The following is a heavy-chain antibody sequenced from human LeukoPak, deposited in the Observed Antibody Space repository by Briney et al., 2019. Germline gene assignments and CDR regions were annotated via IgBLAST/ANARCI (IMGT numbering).Heavy chain of an antibody. D-gene: IGHD3-22*01. V-gene: IGHV4-59*01. CDR1: GGSISSYY. CDR3: ARSRNYYYDSSGLAAFDI. Sequence: SETLSLTCTVSGGSISSYYWSWIRQPPGKGLEWIGYIYYSGSTNYNPSPKSRVTISVDTSKNQFSLKLSSVTAADTAVYYCARSRNYYYDSSGLAAFDIWGQGTMVTVSS. CDR2: IYYSGST. J-gene: IGHJ3*02.